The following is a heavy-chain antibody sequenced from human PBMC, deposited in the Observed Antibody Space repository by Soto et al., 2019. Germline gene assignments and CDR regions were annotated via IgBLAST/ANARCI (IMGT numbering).Heavy chain of an antibody. D-gene: IGHD3-22*01. V-gene: IGHV1-18*01. J-gene: IGHJ4*02. CDR3: ARNYYSSGICRPCSI. Sequence: QVQLVQSGAEVKKPGASVKVSCKASGYTFTSYGISWVRQAPGQGLEWMGWISAFNGNTYYAQKLQGRVTMTTDTSTSTAYMELRSLRSAATAVYYCARNYYSSGICRPCSIWGQGALVTVSS. CDR2: ISAFNGNT. CDR1: GYTFTSYG.